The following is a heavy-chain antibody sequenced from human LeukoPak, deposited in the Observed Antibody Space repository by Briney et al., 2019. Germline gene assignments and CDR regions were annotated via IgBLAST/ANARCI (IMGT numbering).Heavy chain of an antibody. CDR1: GFSFTGYW. CDR3: ARSQVGARDFDY. J-gene: IGHJ4*02. CDR2: INTDGTTI. Sequence: GGSLRLSCAASGFSFTGYWMTWVRQAPGKGLVWVSRINTDGTTISYADSVKGRFTISRDNAKNTLSLQMNSLRAEDTAVYYCARSQVGARDFDYWGQGTLVTVSS. V-gene: IGHV3-74*01. D-gene: IGHD1-26*01.